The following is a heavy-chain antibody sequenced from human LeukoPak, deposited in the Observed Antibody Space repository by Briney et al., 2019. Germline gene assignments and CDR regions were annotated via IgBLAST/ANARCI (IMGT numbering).Heavy chain of an antibody. CDR2: ISPTGSTT. CDR1: GFSFSGHW. CDR3: AKGPAGGRPYYFDY. D-gene: IGHD2-2*01. V-gene: IGHV3-74*01. Sequence: PGGSLRLSCTASGFSFSGHWMHWARQLPGKGLVWVSRISPTGSTTSYADSVKGRFTVSRDNAKNTLYLQMNSLRAEDTAVYYCAKGPAGGRPYYFDYWGQGTLVPVSS. J-gene: IGHJ4*02.